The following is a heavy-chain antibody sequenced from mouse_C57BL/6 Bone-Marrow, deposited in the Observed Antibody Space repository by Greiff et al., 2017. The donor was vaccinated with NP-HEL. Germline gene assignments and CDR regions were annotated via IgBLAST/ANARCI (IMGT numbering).Heavy chain of an antibody. J-gene: IGHJ2*01. V-gene: IGHV1-4*01. D-gene: IGHD1-1*01. CDR3: ARYPIYYGSRRSYFDY. CDR2: INPSSGYT. Sequence: VMLVESGAELARPGASVKMSCKASGYTFTSYTMHWVKQRPGRGLEWIGYINPSSGYTKYNQKFKDKATLTADKSSSTAYMQLSSLTSEDSAVYYCARYPIYYGSRRSYFDYWGQGTTLTVSS. CDR1: GYTFTSYT.